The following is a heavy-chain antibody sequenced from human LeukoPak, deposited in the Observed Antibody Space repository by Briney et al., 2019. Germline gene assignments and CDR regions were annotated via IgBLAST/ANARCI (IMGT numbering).Heavy chain of an antibody. CDR1: GGSISSSDYY. V-gene: IGHV4-39*01. J-gene: IGHJ4*02. CDR2: IYYSGST. CDR3: ARRGTYYYDSSGYYYV. Sequence: SETLSLTCTVSGGSISSSDYYWGWIRQPPGKGLEWIGSIYYSGSTYYNPSLKSRVTISVDTSKNQFSLKLSSVTAADTAVYYCARRGTYYYDSSGYYYVWGQGTLVTVSS. D-gene: IGHD3-22*01.